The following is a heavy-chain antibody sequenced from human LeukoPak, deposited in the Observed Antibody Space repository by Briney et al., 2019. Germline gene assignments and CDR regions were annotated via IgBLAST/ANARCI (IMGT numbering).Heavy chain of an antibody. CDR3: ARNCGGDCYHFDY. Sequence: SVRVSCKASGGTFSSYAISWVRQAPGQGLEWMGGIIPIFGTANYAQKFQGRVTITTDESTSTAYMELSSLRSEDTAVYYCARNCGGDCYHFDYWGQGTLVTVSS. CDR2: IIPIFGTA. D-gene: IGHD2-21*01. J-gene: IGHJ4*02. CDR1: GGTFSSYA. V-gene: IGHV1-69*05.